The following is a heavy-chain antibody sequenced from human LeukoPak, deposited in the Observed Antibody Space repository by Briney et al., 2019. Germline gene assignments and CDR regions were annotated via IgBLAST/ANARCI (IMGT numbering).Heavy chain of an antibody. J-gene: IGHJ4*02. CDR1: GFTFTSSA. V-gene: IGHV1-58*01. Sequence: PVTVSCKASGFTFTSSAVQWVRQARGQRLEWIGWIVVGSGNTNYAQKFQERVTITRDMSTSTAYMELSSLRSEDTAVYYCAARGSAVTLFDYWGQGTLVTVSS. CDR3: AARGSAVTLFDY. D-gene: IGHD2-15*01. CDR2: IVVGSGNT.